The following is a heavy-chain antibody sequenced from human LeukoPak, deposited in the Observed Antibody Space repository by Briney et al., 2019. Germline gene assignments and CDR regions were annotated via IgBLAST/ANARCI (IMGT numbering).Heavy chain of an antibody. CDR3: ARQLSMIRGVIFPDFDY. J-gene: IGHJ4*02. D-gene: IGHD3-10*01. Sequence: GESLKISCKGSGYSFTSYWIGWVRQMPGKGLEWMGIIYPGDSDTRYSPSFQGQVTISADKSISTAYLQWSSLKASDTAIYYCARQLSMIRGVIFPDFDYWGQGTLVTVSS. V-gene: IGHV5-51*01. CDR2: IYPGDSDT. CDR1: GYSFTSYW.